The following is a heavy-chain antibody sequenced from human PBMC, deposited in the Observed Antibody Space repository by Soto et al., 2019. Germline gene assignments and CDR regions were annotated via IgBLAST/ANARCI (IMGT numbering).Heavy chain of an antibody. V-gene: IGHV1-3*01. CDR1: GYTFTSYA. J-gene: IGHJ4*02. Sequence: VASVKVSCKSSGYTFTSYAIHWVRQAPGQRLEWMGLINAGNGETKFSEKLQGRVTLTRDTSASTIYMELSSLRSEDTAVYYCARDEDYWGQGTPVTVSS. CDR3: ARDEDY. CDR2: INAGNGET.